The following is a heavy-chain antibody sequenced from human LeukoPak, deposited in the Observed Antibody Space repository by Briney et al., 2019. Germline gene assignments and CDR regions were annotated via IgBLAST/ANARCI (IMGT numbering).Heavy chain of an antibody. CDR2: INTDGSST. Sequence: GGSLRLSCAASGFIFSSYWMHWVRHAPGKGLAWVSRINTDGSSTSYADSVKGRFTISRDNAKNTLYLQMNSLRAEDTAVYYCAKDRDILTGYWDYWGQGTLVTVSS. V-gene: IGHV3-74*01. J-gene: IGHJ4*02. CDR3: AKDRDILTGYWDY. CDR1: GFIFSSYW. D-gene: IGHD3-9*01.